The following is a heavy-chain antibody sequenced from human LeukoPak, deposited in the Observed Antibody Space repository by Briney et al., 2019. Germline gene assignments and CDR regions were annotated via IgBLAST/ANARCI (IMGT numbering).Heavy chain of an antibody. D-gene: IGHD3-9*01. CDR1: GFSFSNYA. CDR2: ISYDGSRK. V-gene: IGHV3-30-3*01. CDR3: ARDYDILTGYFRGGFDY. J-gene: IGHJ4*02. Sequence: PGRSLRLSCAASGFSFSNYAMHWVRQAPGQGLEWVAVISYDGSRKYYADSVKGRFTISRDNSENTVYLQMNSLRAEDTAVYYCARDYDILTGYFRGGFDYWGQGTLVTVSS.